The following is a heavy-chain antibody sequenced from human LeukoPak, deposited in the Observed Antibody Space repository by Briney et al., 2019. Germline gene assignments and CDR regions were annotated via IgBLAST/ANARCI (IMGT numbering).Heavy chain of an antibody. Sequence: PLGSMRLSCAASGFTFSTYSMNWVRQAPGKGLEWVSYISSSSSTMFYADSVKGRFTISRDNAKNSLFLQMNSLRDEDTAVYYCASRAYGDYGFDYWGQGTLVTVSS. D-gene: IGHD4-17*01. CDR1: GFTFSTYS. J-gene: IGHJ4*02. V-gene: IGHV3-48*02. CDR3: ASRAYGDYGFDY. CDR2: ISSSSSTM.